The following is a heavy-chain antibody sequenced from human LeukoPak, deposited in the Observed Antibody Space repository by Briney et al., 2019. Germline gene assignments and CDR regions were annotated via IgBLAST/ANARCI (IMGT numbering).Heavy chain of an antibody. J-gene: IGHJ3*02. V-gene: IGHV4-39*01. D-gene: IGHD3-22*01. CDR2: IYYSGNT. CDR3: ARQKYYYDSSGLDAFDI. Sequence: SETLSLTCTASGGSISSSSYYWGWIRQPPGKGLEWIGSIYYSGNTYYNPSLKSRVTISVDTSKNQFSLKLSSVTAADTAVYYCARQKYYYDSSGLDAFDIWGQGTMVTVSS. CDR1: GGSISSSSYY.